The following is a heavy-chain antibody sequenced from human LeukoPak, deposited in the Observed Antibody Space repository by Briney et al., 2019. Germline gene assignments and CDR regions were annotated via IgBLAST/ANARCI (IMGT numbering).Heavy chain of an antibody. CDR1: GGSISSYY. D-gene: IGHD6-13*01. CDR2: IYYSGST. Sequence: PSETLSLTCTVSGGSISSYYWSWIRQPPGKGLEWIGYIYYSGSTNYNPSLKSRVTISVDTSKNQFSLKLSSVTAADTAVYYCARDAEGIAAAGTFDYWGQGTLVTVSS. CDR3: ARDAEGIAAAGTFDY. J-gene: IGHJ4*02. V-gene: IGHV4-59*01.